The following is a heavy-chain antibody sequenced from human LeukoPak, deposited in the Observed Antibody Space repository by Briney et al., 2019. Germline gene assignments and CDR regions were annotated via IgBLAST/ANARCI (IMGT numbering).Heavy chain of an antibody. CDR1: GGPISNYY. D-gene: IGHD1-14*01. V-gene: IGHV4-59*01. J-gene: IGHJ4*02. CDR2: IYHSGST. Sequence: PSETLSLTCTVSGGPISNYYWSWIRQPPGKGLEWIGYIYHSGSTNYNPSLKSRVTISVDTSKNQFSLRLSSVTAADTAVYYCARSPRGGTKTYFDYWGQGTLVTVSP. CDR3: ARSPRGGTKTYFDY.